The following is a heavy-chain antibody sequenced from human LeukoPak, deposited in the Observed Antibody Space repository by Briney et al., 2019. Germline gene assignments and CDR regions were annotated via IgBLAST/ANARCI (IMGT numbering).Heavy chain of an antibody. CDR1: GYSFTSYW. J-gene: IGHJ5*02. D-gene: IGHD4-17*01. Sequence: GESLKISCKGSGYSFTSYWIGWVRQMPGKGLEWMGIIYPGDSDTRYSPSFQGQVTISADKSISTAYLQWSSLKASDTAMYYCARQMDYGDYANWFDPWSQGTLVTVSS. CDR2: IYPGDSDT. V-gene: IGHV5-51*01. CDR3: ARQMDYGDYANWFDP.